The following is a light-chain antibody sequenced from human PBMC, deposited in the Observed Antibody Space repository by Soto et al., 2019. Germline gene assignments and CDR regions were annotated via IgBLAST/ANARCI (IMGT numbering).Light chain of an antibody. CDR3: QQYSGWPYT. CDR1: QSISNH. V-gene: IGKV3-15*01. J-gene: IGKJ2*01. CDR2: GAY. Sequence: EIVMTQSPATLAVSPGESATLSCRASQSISNHLTWYQQKPGQPPRLLIYGAYTRATGIPARFSGSGSGTEFTLTFSNVQSEDFAVYYCQQYSGWPYTFGQGTKLEIK.